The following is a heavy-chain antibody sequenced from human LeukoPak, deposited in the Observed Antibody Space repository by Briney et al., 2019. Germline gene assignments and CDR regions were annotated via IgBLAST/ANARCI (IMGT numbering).Heavy chain of an antibody. CDR3: ARASITIFGVVIIGDYFDY. J-gene: IGHJ4*02. V-gene: IGHV1-69*13. CDR1: GGTFSSYA. D-gene: IGHD3-3*01. CDR2: IIPIFGTA. Sequence: ASVKVSCKASGGTFSSYAISWVRQAPGQGLEWMGGIIPIFGTANYAQKFQGRVTITADESTSTAYMELSSLRSEDTAVYYCARASITIFGVVIIGDYFDYWGQGTLVTVSS.